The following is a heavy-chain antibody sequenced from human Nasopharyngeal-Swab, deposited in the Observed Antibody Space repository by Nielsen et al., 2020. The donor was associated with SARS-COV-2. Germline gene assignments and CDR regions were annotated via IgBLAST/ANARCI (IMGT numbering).Heavy chain of an antibody. CDR3: ARERLGAFDI. D-gene: IGHD3-16*01. Sequence: SVKVSCKASGGTFSSYAISWVRQAPGQGLEWMGGVIPIFGTANYAQKFQGRVTITADESTSTAYMELSSLRSEDTAVYYCARERLGAFDIWGQGTMVTVSS. J-gene: IGHJ3*02. CDR1: GGTFSSYA. V-gene: IGHV1-69*13. CDR2: VIPIFGTA.